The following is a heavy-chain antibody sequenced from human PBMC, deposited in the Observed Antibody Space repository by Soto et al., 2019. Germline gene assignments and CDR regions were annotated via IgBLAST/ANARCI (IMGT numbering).Heavy chain of an antibody. D-gene: IGHD4-4*01. V-gene: IGHV1-69*01. CDR2: IIPIFGTA. CDR3: ARALSPTVTTLYYGMDV. Sequence: QVQLVQSGAEVKKPGSSVKVSCKASGGTFSSYAISWVRQAPGQGLEWMGGIIPIFGTANDAQKFQGRVTITEVESTSTAYMELRTLRTEDTAVYYCARALSPTVTTLYYGMDVWGQGTTVTVSS. J-gene: IGHJ6*02. CDR1: GGTFSSYA.